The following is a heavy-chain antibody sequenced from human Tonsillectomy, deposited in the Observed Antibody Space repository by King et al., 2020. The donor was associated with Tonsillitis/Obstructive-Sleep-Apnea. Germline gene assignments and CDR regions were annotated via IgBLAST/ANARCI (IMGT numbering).Heavy chain of an antibody. D-gene: IGHD5-12*01. CDR2: IIPIFGTA. CDR3: ARSVATIDYYYYHYMDV. Sequence: VQLVQSGAEVKKPGSSVKLSCKASGGTFRSYDISWVRQAPGPGLEWMGGIIPIFGTANSAQKVQGRVTLTADESTSTAYMELSSLRAEDTAVYYCARSVATIDYYYYHYMDVWGKGTTVTVSS. CDR1: GGTFRSYD. V-gene: IGHV1-69*12. J-gene: IGHJ6*03.